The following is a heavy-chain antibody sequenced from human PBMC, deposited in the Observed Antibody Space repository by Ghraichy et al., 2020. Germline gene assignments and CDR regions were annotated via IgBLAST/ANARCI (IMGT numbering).Heavy chain of an antibody. V-gene: IGHV3-30-3*01. CDR3: AREAPIAAAGTGGFGWFDP. D-gene: IGHD6-13*01. Sequence: GESLNISCAASGFTFSSYAMHWVRQAPGKGLEWVAVISYDGSNKYYADSVKGRFTISRDNSKNTLNLQMNSLRAEDTAVYYCAREAPIAAAGTGGFGWFDPWGQGTLVTVSS. CDR2: ISYDGSNK. CDR1: GFTFSSYA. J-gene: IGHJ5*02.